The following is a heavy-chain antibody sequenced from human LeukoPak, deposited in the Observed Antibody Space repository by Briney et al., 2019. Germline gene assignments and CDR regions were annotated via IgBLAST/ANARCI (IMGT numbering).Heavy chain of an antibody. Sequence: GGSLRLSCAASGIFFSNFWMSWVRQAPGRELEWVAHIKEDGSEKYHADSVKGRFTISRDNAKNSLYLQMDSLRPEDTAVYYCARIPRTVTVVWGQGTLVTVSS. J-gene: IGHJ4*02. CDR2: IKEDGSEK. D-gene: IGHD3-22*01. CDR1: GIFFSNFW. V-gene: IGHV3-7*05. CDR3: ARIPRTVTVV.